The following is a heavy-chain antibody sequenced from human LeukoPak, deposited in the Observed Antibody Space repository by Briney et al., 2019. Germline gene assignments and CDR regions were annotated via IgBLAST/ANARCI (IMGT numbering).Heavy chain of an antibody. Sequence: SETLSLTCTVSGGSISSYYWSWLRQPPGKGLEWIGYIYYSGSTNYNPSLKSRVTISVDTSKNQFSLKLSSVTAADTAVYYCARGGRSRLSPGWLDPWGQGTLVTVSS. CDR1: GGSISSYY. V-gene: IGHV4-59*01. CDR3: ARGGRSRLSPGWLDP. J-gene: IGHJ5*02. D-gene: IGHD3-16*01. CDR2: IYYSGST.